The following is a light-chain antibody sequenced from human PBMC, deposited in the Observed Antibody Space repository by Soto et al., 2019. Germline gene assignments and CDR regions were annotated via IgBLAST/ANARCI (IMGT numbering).Light chain of an antibody. V-gene: IGKV3-11*01. CDR2: DAS. J-gene: IGKJ5*01. Sequence: IVMTQSPATLSVSTCEIATLSCSSIHIFSIYLSFDQQKPGQAPRLLIYDASNRATGIPARFSGSGSGTDFTLTISSLEPEDFAVYYCQQRSNWPPITFGQGTRLEI. CDR1: HIFSIY. CDR3: QQRSNWPPIT.